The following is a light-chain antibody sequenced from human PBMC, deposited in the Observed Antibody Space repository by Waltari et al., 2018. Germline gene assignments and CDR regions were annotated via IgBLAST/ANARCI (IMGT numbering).Light chain of an antibody. V-gene: IGLV2-14*03. CDR2: DVS. J-gene: IGLJ2*01. CDR1: SSDVGGYNA. Sequence: SALTKHVTVSGSSVQSLPLPCTGTSSDVGGYNADSWYQQHPDKAPKLMIYDVSNRRSAVSNRFSGSRSGKTAALTSSCLQEEEEADYDCSSYTSSSTPVVFGGGTKLTVL. CDR3: SSYTSSSTPVV.